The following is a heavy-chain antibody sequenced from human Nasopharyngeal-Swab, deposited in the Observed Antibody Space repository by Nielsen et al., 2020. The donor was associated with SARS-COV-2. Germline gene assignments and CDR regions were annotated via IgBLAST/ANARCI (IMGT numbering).Heavy chain of an antibody. J-gene: IGHJ4*02. CDR1: DNSFSTFG. D-gene: IGHD3-3*02. CDR2: IRPSSDLV. CDR3: AGGIFY. V-gene: IGHV1-18*01. Sequence: ASVKVSCKASDNSFSTFGVTWVQQAPGQGLEWMGWIRPSSDLVYYAPNLQARVTLTTDTFTGTAYMELRGLKSDDSAIYFCAGGIFYWGQGTLVTVSS.